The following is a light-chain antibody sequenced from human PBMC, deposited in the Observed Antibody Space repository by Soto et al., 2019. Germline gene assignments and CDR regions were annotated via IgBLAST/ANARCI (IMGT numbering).Light chain of an antibody. CDR2: GNS. CDR1: SSNIGAGYD. Sequence: QSVLTQPPSVSGAPGQRVTISCTGSSSNIGAGYDVHWYQQLPGTAPKLLIYGNSNRPSGVPDRFSGSKSGISASLAITGLQAEDEADYYCQSYDSSLSVHVVFGGGTKVTVL. V-gene: IGLV1-40*01. J-gene: IGLJ2*01. CDR3: QSYDSSLSVHVV.